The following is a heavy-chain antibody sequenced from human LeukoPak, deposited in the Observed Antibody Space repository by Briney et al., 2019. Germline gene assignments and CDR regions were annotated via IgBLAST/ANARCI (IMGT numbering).Heavy chain of an antibody. CDR2: INHSGST. CDR3: ARTSSDGSGYSYYYYMDV. Sequence: PSETLSLTCAVYGGSFSGYYWSWIRQPPGKGLEWIGEINHSGSTNYNPSLKSRVTISVGTSKDQFSLKLSSVTAADTAVYYCARTSSDGSGYSYYYYMDVWGKGTTVTISS. V-gene: IGHV4-34*01. CDR1: GGSFSGYY. J-gene: IGHJ6*03. D-gene: IGHD3-22*01.